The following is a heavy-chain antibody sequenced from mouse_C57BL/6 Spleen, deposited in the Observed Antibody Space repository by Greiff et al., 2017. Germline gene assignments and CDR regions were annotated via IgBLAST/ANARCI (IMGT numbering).Heavy chain of an antibody. CDR1: GYTFTSYW. J-gene: IGHJ2*01. D-gene: IGHD3-2*02. V-gene: IGHV1-50*01. Sequence: VQLQQPGAELVKPGASVKLSCKASGYTFTSYWMQWVKQRPGQGLEWIGEIDPSDSYTNYNQKFKGKATLTVDTSASTAYMQLSSLTSEDSAVYYCARQLRLREGDYWGQGTTLTVSS. CDR2: IDPSDSYT. CDR3: ARQLRLREGDY.